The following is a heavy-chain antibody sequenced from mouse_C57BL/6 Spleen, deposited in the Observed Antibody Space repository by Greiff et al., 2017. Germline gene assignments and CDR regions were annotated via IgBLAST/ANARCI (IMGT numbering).Heavy chain of an antibody. CDR3: ARKGKYDYDSYYAMDY. D-gene: IGHD2-4*01. CDR1: GFSLTSYG. V-gene: IGHV2-2*01. Sequence: QVQLQQSGPGLVQPSQSLSITCTVSGFSLTSYGVPWVRQSPGKGLEWLGVIWSGGSTDYNAAFISRLSISKDNSKSQVFFKMNSLQADDTAIYYCARKGKYDYDSYYAMDYWGQGTSVTVSS. CDR2: IWSGGST. J-gene: IGHJ4*01.